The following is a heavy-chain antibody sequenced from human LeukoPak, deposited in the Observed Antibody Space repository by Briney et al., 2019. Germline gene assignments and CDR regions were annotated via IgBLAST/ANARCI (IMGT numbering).Heavy chain of an antibody. D-gene: IGHD5-24*01. CDR2: ISYDGSNK. V-gene: IGHV3-30*04. J-gene: IGHJ3*02. CDR1: GFTFSSYA. Sequence: PGRSLRLSCASAGFTFSSYAMPWVRKAPGKALEWVAVISYDGSNKYYADSVKGRFTISRDNSKNTLYLQMNSLRAEDTAVYYCAREWGDGYNSDAFDIWGQGTMVTVSS. CDR3: AREWGDGYNSDAFDI.